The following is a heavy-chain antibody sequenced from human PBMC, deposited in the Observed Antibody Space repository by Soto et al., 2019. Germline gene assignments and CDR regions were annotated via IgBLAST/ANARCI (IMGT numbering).Heavy chain of an antibody. V-gene: IGHV1-18*01. CDR1: GYTFISYG. Sequence: QVQLVQSGAEVRKPGASVKVSCKASGYTFISYGVSWVRQAPGQGLEWMGWINTYNGNTNYAQRLQGRVTMTTHISTSPAYMELRSLTSDDTAVYYCARSDDDYYGMDVWGQGTTLTVSS. J-gene: IGHJ6*02. CDR3: ARSDDDYYGMDV. CDR2: INTYNGNT.